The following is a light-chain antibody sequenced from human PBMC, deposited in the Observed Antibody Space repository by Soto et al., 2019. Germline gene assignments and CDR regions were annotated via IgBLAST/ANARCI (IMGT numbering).Light chain of an antibody. CDR2: GAS. Sequence: EVVMTQSPATLSVSPGERGTLSCRARQTVTSNFAWYQQQPGQAPRLLIYGASTRATGIPARFSGSGSGTEFTLTISSLQSEDFAVYYCQQYNNWPLTFGGGTKVDIK. CDR3: QQYNNWPLT. J-gene: IGKJ4*01. CDR1: QTVTSN. V-gene: IGKV3-15*01.